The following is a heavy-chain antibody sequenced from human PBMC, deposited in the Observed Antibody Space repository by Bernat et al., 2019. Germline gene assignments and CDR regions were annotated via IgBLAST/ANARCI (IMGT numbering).Heavy chain of an antibody. D-gene: IGHD3-22*01. J-gene: IGHJ4*02. V-gene: IGHV4-59*08. CDR1: GGSISSYY. CDR2: IYYSGST. CDR3: ARFPIITMKSSDFDY. Sequence: QEQLQESGPGLVKPSETLSLTCTVSGGSISSYYWSWIRQPPGKGLEWIGYIYYSGSTNYNPSLKSRVTISVDTSKNQFSLKLSSVTAADTAVYYCARFPIITMKSSDFDYWGQGTLVTVSS.